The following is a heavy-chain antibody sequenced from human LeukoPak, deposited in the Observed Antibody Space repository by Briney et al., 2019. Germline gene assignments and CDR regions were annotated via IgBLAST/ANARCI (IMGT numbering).Heavy chain of an antibody. CDR3: ARRGYDNAFDI. CDR1: GYTFTSYG. V-gene: IGHV1-8*03. D-gene: IGHD5-12*01. Sequence: ASVKVSCKASGYTFTSYGISWVRQAPGQGLEWMGWMNPNSGNTGYAQKFQGRVTITRNTSISTAYMELSSLRSEDTAVYYCARRGYDNAFDIWGQGTMVTVSS. J-gene: IGHJ3*02. CDR2: MNPNSGNT.